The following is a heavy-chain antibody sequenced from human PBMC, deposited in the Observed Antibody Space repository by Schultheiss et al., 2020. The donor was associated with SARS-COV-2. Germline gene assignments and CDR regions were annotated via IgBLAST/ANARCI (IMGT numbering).Heavy chain of an antibody. CDR1: GGSFSGYY. J-gene: IGHJ4*02. D-gene: IGHD3-10*01. Sequence: SETLSLTCAVYGGSFSGYYWSWIRQPPGKGLEWIGEINHSGSTNYNPSLKSRVTISVDTSKNQFSLKLSSVTAADTAVYYCARRRSHRPGYYFDYWGQGTLVTVSS. CDR3: ARRRSHRPGYYFDY. V-gene: IGHV4-34*01. CDR2: INHSGST.